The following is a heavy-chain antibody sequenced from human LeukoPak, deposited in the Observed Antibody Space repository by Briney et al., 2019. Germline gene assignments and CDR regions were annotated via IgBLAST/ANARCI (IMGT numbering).Heavy chain of an antibody. CDR2: INPSGGST. J-gene: IGHJ5*02. V-gene: IGHV1-46*01. CDR1: GYTFTSYY. Sequence: ASVKVSCQASGYTFTSYYIHWVRQAPGQGLEWMGIINPSGGSTSYAQKFQGRVTMTRDTSTSTVYMELSSLRSEDTAVYYCARGSDSSGYYHLNWFDPWGQGTLVTVSS. D-gene: IGHD3-22*01. CDR3: ARGSDSSGYYHLNWFDP.